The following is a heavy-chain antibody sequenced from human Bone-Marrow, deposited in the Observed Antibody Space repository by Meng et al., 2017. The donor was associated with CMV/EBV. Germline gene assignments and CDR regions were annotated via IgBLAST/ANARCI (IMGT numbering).Heavy chain of an antibody. CDR2: INHSGST. Sequence: SETLSLTCTVSGGSISGTYYYWGWIRQPPGKGLEWIGEINHSGSTNYNPSLKSRVTISVDTSKNQFSLKLSSVTAADTAVYYCARARPKRYCSSTSCPSAQSYYYGMDVWGQGTMVTGSS. V-gene: IGHV4-39*07. CDR1: GGSISGTYYY. CDR3: ARARPKRYCSSTSCPSAQSYYYGMDV. D-gene: IGHD2-2*01. J-gene: IGHJ6*02.